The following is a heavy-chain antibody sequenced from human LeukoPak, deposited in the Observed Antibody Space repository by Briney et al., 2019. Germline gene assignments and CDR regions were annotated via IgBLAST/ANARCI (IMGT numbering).Heavy chain of an antibody. CDR3: ARKNYYDSSGYYVY. Sequence: ASVKVSCKASGYTFTGYYMHWVRQAPGQGLEWMGWINPNSGGTNYAQKFQGRVTMTRDTSISTAHMELSRLRSDDAAVYYCARKNYYDSSGYYVYGGQGTLVTVSS. CDR1: GYTFTGYY. CDR2: INPNSGGT. J-gene: IGHJ4*02. D-gene: IGHD3-22*01. V-gene: IGHV1-2*02.